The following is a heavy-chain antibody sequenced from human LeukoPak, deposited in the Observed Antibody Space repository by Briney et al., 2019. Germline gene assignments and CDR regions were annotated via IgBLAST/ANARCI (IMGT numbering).Heavy chain of an antibody. J-gene: IGHJ4*02. CDR1: GFNFNSNA. D-gene: IGHD3-10*01. V-gene: IGHV3-23*01. CDR3: AKVFSVRGVRTQYYFDY. CDR2: ITAPGDAT. Sequence: GGSLRLSCATSGFNFNSNAMTWVRQAPGKGLECVSAITAPGDATYYADSVKGRFTISRDNSKNTLYLQMNSLRAEDTAVYYCAKVFSVRGVRTQYYFDYXXXGTLVTV.